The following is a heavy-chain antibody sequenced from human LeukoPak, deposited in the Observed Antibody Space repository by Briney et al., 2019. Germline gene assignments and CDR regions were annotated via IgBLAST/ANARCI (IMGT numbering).Heavy chain of an antibody. V-gene: IGHV3-7*01. CDR1: GFTFSSYW. Sequence: GGSLRPSCAASGFTFSSYWMTCVRQAPRKGLEWVATSKQDGSEKYYVDPVKGRSIIFRDNAKNSLYLQMGRLRAEDMAVYYCARSGLLWFGDLAGRAPRFDYWGQGTLVTVSS. CDR2: SKQDGSEK. CDR3: ARSGLLWFGDLAGRAPRFDY. D-gene: IGHD3-10*01. J-gene: IGHJ4*02.